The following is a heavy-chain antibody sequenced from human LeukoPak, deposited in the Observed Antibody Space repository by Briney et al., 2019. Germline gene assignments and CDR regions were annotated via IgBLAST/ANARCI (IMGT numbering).Heavy chain of an antibody. D-gene: IGHD3-10*01. V-gene: IGHV3-30*18. Sequence: GGSLRLACAASGFTFSSYGMHWVRQAPGKGLEWVAVISYDGSNKYYADSVKGRFTISRDNSKNTLYLQMNSPRAEDTAVYYCAKDATTSITMVRGGGSVDYWGQGTLVTVSS. J-gene: IGHJ4*02. CDR2: ISYDGSNK. CDR3: AKDATTSITMVRGGGSVDY. CDR1: GFTFSSYG.